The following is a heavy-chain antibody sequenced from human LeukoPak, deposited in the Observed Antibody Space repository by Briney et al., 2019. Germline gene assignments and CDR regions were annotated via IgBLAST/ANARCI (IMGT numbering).Heavy chain of an antibody. Sequence: SETLSLTCTVSGGSISSYYWSWIRQPPGKGLEWIGYIYYSGSTNYNPSLKSRVTISVDTSKNQFSLKLSSVTAADTAVYCCARGLVVPAAMPELDYYYYGMDVWGQGTTVTVSS. CDR1: GGSISSYY. CDR2: IYYSGST. CDR3: ARGLVVPAAMPELDYYYYGMDV. V-gene: IGHV4-59*01. J-gene: IGHJ6*02. D-gene: IGHD2-2*01.